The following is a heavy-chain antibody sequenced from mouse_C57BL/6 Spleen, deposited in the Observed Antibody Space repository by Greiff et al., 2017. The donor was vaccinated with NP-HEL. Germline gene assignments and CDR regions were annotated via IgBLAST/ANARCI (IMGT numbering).Heavy chain of an antibody. D-gene: IGHD3-2*02. J-gene: IGHJ3*01. CDR2: ISDGGSYT. CDR1: GFTFSSYA. V-gene: IGHV5-4*01. Sequence: VQLKESGGGLVKPGGSLKLSCAASGFTFSSYAMSWVRQTPEKRLEWVATISDGGSYTYYPDNVKGRFTIARDNAKNNLYLQMSQLKSEDTAMYYCAGRGSGFPFAYWGQGTLVTVSA. CDR3: AGRGSGFPFAY.